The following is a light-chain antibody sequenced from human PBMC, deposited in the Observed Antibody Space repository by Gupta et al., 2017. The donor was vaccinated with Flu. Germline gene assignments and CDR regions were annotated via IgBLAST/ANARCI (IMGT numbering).Light chain of an antibody. CDR1: SSDVGGYNY. CDR3: CSYAGSNNWV. Sequence: SVTISCTGTSSDVGGYNYVSWYQQHPGKAPKVMIYEVTKRPSGVPDRFSGSKYGNTASLTVSGLQAEDEADYYCCSYAGSNNWVFGGGTKLTVL. J-gene: IGLJ3*02. CDR2: EVT. V-gene: IGLV2-8*01.